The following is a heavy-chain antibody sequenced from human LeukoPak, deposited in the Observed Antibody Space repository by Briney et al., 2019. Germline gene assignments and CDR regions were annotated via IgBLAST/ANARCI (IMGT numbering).Heavy chain of an antibody. J-gene: IGHJ4*02. D-gene: IGHD5-12*01. CDR1: GFTFNSYW. V-gene: IGHV3-74*01. Sequence: AGTLRLTCSASGFTFNSYWMHWVRHVPGRGLVWVSRIKNDGSYTNYAESVKGRFTISRDNAKNTLYLQMNSLRAEDTAVYYCVRGDSGYPDYWGQGTLVTVSS. CDR2: IKNDGSYT. CDR3: VRGDSGYPDY.